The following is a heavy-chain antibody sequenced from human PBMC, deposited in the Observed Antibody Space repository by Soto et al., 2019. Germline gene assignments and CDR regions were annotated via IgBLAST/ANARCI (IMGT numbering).Heavy chain of an antibody. CDR3: VRGIAAAGPGVYYGMDV. J-gene: IGHJ6*02. V-gene: IGHV3-30*03. D-gene: IGHD6-13*01. CDR1: GFTFSSYG. CDR2: ISYDGSNK. Sequence: PGGSLRLSCAASGFTFSSYGMHWVRQAPGKGLEWVAVISYDGSNKYYSDSVKGRFIISRDNSKNTLYLQMNSLRAEDTAVYYCVRGIAAAGPGVYYGMDVWGQGTTVTVSS.